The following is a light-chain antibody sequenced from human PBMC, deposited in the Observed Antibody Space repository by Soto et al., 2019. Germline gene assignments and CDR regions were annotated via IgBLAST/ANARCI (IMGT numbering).Light chain of an antibody. CDR3: QHYNRYSQT. Sequence: IQMTQSPSTLSASVGDRVTITCRASQSISSWLAWYQQKPGKAPNLLIYDASTLESGVPSRFSGSGSGTEFTLTISSLQPDDFATYFCQHYNRYSQTFGQGTKVDI. CDR1: QSISSW. CDR2: DAS. V-gene: IGKV1-5*01. J-gene: IGKJ1*01.